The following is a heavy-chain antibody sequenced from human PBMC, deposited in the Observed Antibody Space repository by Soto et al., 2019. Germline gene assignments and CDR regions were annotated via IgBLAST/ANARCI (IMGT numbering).Heavy chain of an antibody. CDR2: IYYSGST. CDR3: ARDRATVAEGMDV. J-gene: IGHJ6*02. V-gene: IGHV4-31*03. Sequence: QVQLQESGPGLVKPSQTLSLTCTVSGGSISSGGYYWSWIRQHPGKGLEWIGYIYYSGSTYYNPYLKSRVTLSVDASMNQFSLKLSSVTAADTAVYYCARDRATVAEGMDVWGQGTTVTVSS. D-gene: IGHD4-17*01. CDR1: GGSISSGGYY.